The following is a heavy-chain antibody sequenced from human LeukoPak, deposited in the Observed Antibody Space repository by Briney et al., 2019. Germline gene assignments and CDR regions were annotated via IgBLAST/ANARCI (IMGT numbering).Heavy chain of an antibody. CDR1: GFTFSSYG. CDR3: VRDRPNYYDSSGHYYRRDGDY. Sequence: PGGSLRLSCAASGFTFSSYGMHWVRQAPGKGLEWVAFIRYDGSNKYYADSVKGRFTISRDNSKNTLYLQMNSLRAEDTAIYYCVRDRPNYYDSSGHYYRRDGDYWGQGTLVTVSS. J-gene: IGHJ4*02. CDR2: IRYDGSNK. V-gene: IGHV3-30*02. D-gene: IGHD3-22*01.